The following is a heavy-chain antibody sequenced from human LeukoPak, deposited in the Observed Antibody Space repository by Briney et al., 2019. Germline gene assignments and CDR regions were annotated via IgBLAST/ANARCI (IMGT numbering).Heavy chain of an antibody. CDR1: GFTFSSYS. CDR2: ISSSSSYI. D-gene: IGHD1-26*01. V-gene: IGHV3-21*01. Sequence: GGSLRLSCAASGFTFSSYSMNWVRQAPGKGLEWVSSISSSSSYIYYADSVKGRFTIARDNAKNSLYLQMNSLRAEDTAVYYCARTYSGSYLAPDYWGQGTLVTVSS. J-gene: IGHJ4*02. CDR3: ARTYSGSYLAPDY.